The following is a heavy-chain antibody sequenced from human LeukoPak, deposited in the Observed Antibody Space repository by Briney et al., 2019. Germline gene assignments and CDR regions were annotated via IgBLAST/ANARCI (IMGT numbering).Heavy chain of an antibody. V-gene: IGHV1-3*03. Sequence: ASVKVSCKASGYTFTSYAMHWVRQAPGQRLEWMGWINAGNGNTKYSQEFQGRVTITRDTSASTAYMELSSLRSEDMAVYYCARGRRGYYDFWSPRYYMDAWGKGTTVTVSS. CDR1: GYTFTSYA. CDR2: INAGNGNT. D-gene: IGHD3-3*01. J-gene: IGHJ6*03. CDR3: ARGRRGYYDFWSPRYYMDA.